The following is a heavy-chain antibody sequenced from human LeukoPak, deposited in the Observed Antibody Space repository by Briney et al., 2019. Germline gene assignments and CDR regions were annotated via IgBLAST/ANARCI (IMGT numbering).Heavy chain of an antibody. J-gene: IGHJ4*02. CDR3: AANNWNVDY. CDR2: ISSSSSYI. V-gene: IGHV3-21*01. D-gene: IGHD1-1*01. CDR1: GFTFSSYS. Sequence: GGSLRLSCAASGFTFSSYSMNWVRQAPGKGLEWVSSISSSSSYIYYADSVKGRFTISRDNAKNSLCLQMNSLRAEDTAVYYCAANNWNVDYWGQGTLVTVSS.